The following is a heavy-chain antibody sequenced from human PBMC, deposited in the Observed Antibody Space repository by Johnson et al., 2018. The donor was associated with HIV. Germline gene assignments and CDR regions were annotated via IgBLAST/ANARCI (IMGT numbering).Heavy chain of an antibody. CDR3: ARLPSGYSRDAFDI. Sequence: VQLVESGGGLVQPGGSLRLSCAASGFIFSDSWMHWVRQAPGKGLVWVSRINNDGSATSYADSVKGRFTISRDNSKNTLYLQMNSLRPEDTAVYYCARLPSGYSRDAFDIWGEGTMVTVS. D-gene: IGHD5-18*01. V-gene: IGHV3-74*01. CDR1: GFIFSDSW. CDR2: INNDGSAT. J-gene: IGHJ3*02.